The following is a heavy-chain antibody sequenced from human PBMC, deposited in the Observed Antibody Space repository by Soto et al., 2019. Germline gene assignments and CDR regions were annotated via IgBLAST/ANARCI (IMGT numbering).Heavy chain of an antibody. J-gene: IGHJ6*02. CDR1: GGSFSGYY. Sequence: QVQLQQWGAGLLKPSETLSLTCAVYGGSFSGYYWSWIRQPPGKGLEWIGEINHSGSTNYNPSLKSRVTISVDTFKIQFFLRMISVTAADMAVYYCARGGLRLWPYYYYDGMDVWGQGTTVTVSS. V-gene: IGHV4-34*01. CDR2: INHSGST. D-gene: IGHD3-10*01. CDR3: ARGGLRLWPYYYYDGMDV.